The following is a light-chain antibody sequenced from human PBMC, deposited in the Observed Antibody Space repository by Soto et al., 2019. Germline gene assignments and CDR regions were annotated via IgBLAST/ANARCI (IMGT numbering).Light chain of an antibody. Sequence: DIQMTQSPSSLSASVGDRVTTTCQASQAIKNYLNWYQQKSGKAPKLLIYDASDLETGVPSRFSGSGSGTDFTFTINSLQPEDIATYYCQQYDNFPLTFGGGTKVEIK. V-gene: IGKV1-33*01. J-gene: IGKJ4*01. CDR1: QAIKNY. CDR2: DAS. CDR3: QQYDNFPLT.